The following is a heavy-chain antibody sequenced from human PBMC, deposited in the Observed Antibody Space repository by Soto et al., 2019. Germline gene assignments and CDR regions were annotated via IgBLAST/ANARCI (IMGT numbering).Heavy chain of an antibody. V-gene: IGHV3-30-3*01. CDR1: GFTFSSYA. D-gene: IGHD6-19*01. CDR3: ARARIWDSGLCHY. J-gene: IGHJ4*02. Sequence: GGSLRLSCAASGFTFSSYAMHWVRQAPGKGLEWVAVISYDGSNKYYADSVKGRFTISRDNSKDTLYLQMNSLRAEDTAVYYCARARIWDSGLCHYWGQGTLVTVSS. CDR2: ISYDGSNK.